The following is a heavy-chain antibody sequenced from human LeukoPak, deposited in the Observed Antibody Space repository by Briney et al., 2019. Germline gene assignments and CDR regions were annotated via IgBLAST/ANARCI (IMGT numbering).Heavy chain of an antibody. CDR3: ARRARGADEYYYYYMDV. D-gene: IGHD3-10*01. J-gene: IGHJ6*03. Sequence: PSETLSLTCAVYGGSFSGYYWSWIRQPPGKGLEWIGEINHSGSTNYNPSLKSRVTISVDTSKNQFSLKLSSVTAADTAVYYCARRARGADEYYYYYMDVWGKGTTVTISS. CDR1: GGSFSGYY. CDR2: INHSGST. V-gene: IGHV4-34*01.